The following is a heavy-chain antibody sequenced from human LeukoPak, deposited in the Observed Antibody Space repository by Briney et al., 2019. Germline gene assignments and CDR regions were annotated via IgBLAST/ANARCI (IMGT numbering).Heavy chain of an antibody. CDR1: GGSISTYY. CDR2: MYYTGST. D-gene: IGHD4-23*01. V-gene: IGHV4-59*05. Sequence: PSETLSLTCTVSGGSISTYYWSWIRQPPGKGLEWIGSMYYTGSTYYNPSLKRRVTISVDTSKNQCSLKLTSVTAADTAVYYCARRMTTVVTRGWYFDYWGQGTLVTVSS. CDR3: ARRMTTVVTRGWYFDY. J-gene: IGHJ4*02.